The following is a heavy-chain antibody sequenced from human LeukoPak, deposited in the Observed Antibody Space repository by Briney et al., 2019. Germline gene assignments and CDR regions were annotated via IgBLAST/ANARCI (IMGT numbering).Heavy chain of an antibody. Sequence: PGGSLRLSCAASGFTFDDYGMSWVRQAPGKGLEWVSGINWNGGSTGYANSVKGRFTISRDNAKNSLYLQMNSLRAEDTALYYCASGDYGSGSYPYYFDYWGQGTLVTVSS. V-gene: IGHV3-20*04. D-gene: IGHD3-10*01. CDR2: INWNGGST. CDR1: GFTFDDYG. CDR3: ASGDYGSGSYPYYFDY. J-gene: IGHJ4*02.